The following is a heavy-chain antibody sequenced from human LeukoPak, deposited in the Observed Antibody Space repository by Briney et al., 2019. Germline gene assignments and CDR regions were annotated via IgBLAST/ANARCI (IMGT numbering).Heavy chain of an antibody. V-gene: IGHV4-39*07. CDR1: GGSISSSNYF. CDR3: AREFFGARAFQY. D-gene: IGHD3-3*01. J-gene: IGHJ4*02. CDR2: IYYNRNT. Sequence: SETLSLTCTVSGGSISSSNYFWGWVRQPPGKGLEWIGTIYYNRNTYYNPSLKSRVTISLDTPKNQFSLKLSSVTAADTAVYYCAREFFGARAFQYWGQGILVTVSS.